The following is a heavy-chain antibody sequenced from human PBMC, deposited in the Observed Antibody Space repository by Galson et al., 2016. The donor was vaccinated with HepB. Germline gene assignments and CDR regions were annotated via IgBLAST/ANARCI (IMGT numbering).Heavy chain of an antibody. CDR3: ARDRGGYFDN. CDR1: GFTVSSHY. J-gene: IGHJ4*02. Sequence: SLRLSCAASGFTVSSHYMTWVRQTPGKGLEWVSILYSGGNTYNADSVEGRFTISRDNSKNTLYLQMNSLRVAETAVYYCARDRGGYFDNWGQGTLVTVSS. V-gene: IGHV3-53*01. D-gene: IGHD3-16*01. CDR2: LYSGGNT.